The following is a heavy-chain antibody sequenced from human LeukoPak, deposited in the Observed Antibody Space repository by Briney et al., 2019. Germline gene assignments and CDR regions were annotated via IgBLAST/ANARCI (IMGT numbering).Heavy chain of an antibody. CDR3: ASQSQYVWGSYRYPTPFDY. V-gene: IGHV4-34*01. J-gene: IGHJ4*02. Sequence: SETLSLTCAVYGGSFSGYYWSWIRQPPGKGLEWSGEINHSGSTNYNPSLKSRVTISVDTSKNQFSLKLSSVTAADTAVYYCASQSQYVWGSYRYPTPFDYWGQGTLVTVSS. CDR2: INHSGST. D-gene: IGHD3-16*02. CDR1: GGSFSGYY.